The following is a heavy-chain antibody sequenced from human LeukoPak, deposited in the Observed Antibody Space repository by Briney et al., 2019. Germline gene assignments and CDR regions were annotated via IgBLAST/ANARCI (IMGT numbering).Heavy chain of an antibody. V-gene: IGHV4-31*03. J-gene: IGHJ4*02. CDR3: ARIGTAMIDY. CDR1: GGSISSGGYY. Sequence: SETLSLTCTVSGGSISSGGYYWSWIRQHPGKGLEWIGYIYYSGSTYYNPSLKSRVTMSVDTSKNQFSLKLSSVTAADTAVYYCARIGTAMIDYWGQGTLVTVSS. CDR2: IYYSGST. D-gene: IGHD5-18*01.